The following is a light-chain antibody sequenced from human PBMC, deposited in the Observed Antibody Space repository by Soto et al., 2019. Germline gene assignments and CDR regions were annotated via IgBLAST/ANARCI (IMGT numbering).Light chain of an antibody. CDR2: GAS. J-gene: IGKJ1*01. CDR3: QQYGSSPET. Sequence: EMVLTQSPDTLSLSPGERATLSCRASQTVSSNFLAWYQQRPGQAPRLLIYGASSRAAGIPDRFSGSGSGTDLTLTISRLEPEDLAVYYCQQYGSSPETFGQGTKVEIK. CDR1: QTVSSNF. V-gene: IGKV3-20*01.